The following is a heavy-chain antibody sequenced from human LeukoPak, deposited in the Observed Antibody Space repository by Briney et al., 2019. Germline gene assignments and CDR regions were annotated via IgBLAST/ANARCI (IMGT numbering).Heavy chain of an antibody. CDR1: GFTFSSYA. D-gene: IGHD3-10*01. CDR2: ISGSGGST. V-gene: IGHV3-23*01. CDR3: AKDLLTYYYGSGSKLYDAFDT. J-gene: IGHJ3*02. Sequence: GGSLRLSCAASGFTFSSYAMSWVRQAPGKGLEWVSAISGSGGSTYYADSVKGRFTISRDNSKNTLYLQMNSLRAEDTAVYYCAKDLLTYYYGSGSKLYDAFDTWGQGTVVTVSS.